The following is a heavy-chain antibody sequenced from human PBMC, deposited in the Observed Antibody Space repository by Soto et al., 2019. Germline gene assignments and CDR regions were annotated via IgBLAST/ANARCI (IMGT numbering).Heavy chain of an antibody. Sequence: GGSLRLSCAASGFTFDDYAMHWVRQAPGKGLEWVSGISWNSGSIGYADSVKGRFTISRDNAKNSLYLQMNSLRAEDTALYYCVKLGYSGYDDYYMDVWGTGTTVTVS. V-gene: IGHV3-9*01. CDR2: ISWNSGSI. J-gene: IGHJ6*03. D-gene: IGHD5-12*01. CDR1: GFTFDDYA. CDR3: VKLGYSGYDDYYMDV.